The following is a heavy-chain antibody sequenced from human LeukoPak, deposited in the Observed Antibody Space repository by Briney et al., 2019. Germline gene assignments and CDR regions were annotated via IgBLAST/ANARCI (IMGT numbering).Heavy chain of an antibody. V-gene: IGHV1-69*04. J-gene: IGHJ5*02. D-gene: IGHD4-23*01. CDR1: GGTFSSYA. CDR3: ARDPDSFDYGGKFWFDP. Sequence: ASVKVSCKASGGTFSSYAISWVRQVPGQGLEWMGRIIPILGIANYAQKFQGRVTITADKSTSTAYMELSSLRSEDTAVYYCARDPDSFDYGGKFWFDPWGQGTLVTVSS. CDR2: IIPILGIA.